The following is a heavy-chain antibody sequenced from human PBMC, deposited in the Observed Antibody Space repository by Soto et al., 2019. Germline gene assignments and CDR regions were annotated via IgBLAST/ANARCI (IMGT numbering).Heavy chain of an antibody. V-gene: IGHV3-21*01. Sequence: EVQLVESGGGLVKPGGSLRLSCAASGFTFSSYSMNWVRQAPGKGLEWVSSISSSSSYIYYADSVKGRFTISRDNAKNSLYLQMNSLRAEDTAVYYGASVTVAGTGGVYFDCWGQGTLVTVSS. CDR1: GFTFSSYS. CDR3: ASVTVAGTGGVYFDC. J-gene: IGHJ4*02. D-gene: IGHD6-19*01. CDR2: ISSSSSYI.